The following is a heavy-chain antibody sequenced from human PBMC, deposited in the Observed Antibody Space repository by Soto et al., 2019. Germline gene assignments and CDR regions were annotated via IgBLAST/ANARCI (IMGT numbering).Heavy chain of an antibody. CDR2: ISGSGTFP. V-gene: IGHV3-48*02. CDR3: ARDYLYAFDI. CDR1: GFTFSSYS. J-gene: IGHJ3*02. Sequence: EVQLVESGGGLVQPGGSLRLSCAASGFTFSSYSMNWVRQAPGKGLEWISYISGSGTFPYYAGSVKGRFTISRDNAKNSLYLQMNNLRDEDTAVYYCARDYLYAFDIWGQGTIVTVSS.